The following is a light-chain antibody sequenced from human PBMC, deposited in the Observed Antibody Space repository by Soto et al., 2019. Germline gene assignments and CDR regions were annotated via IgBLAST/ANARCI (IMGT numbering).Light chain of an antibody. CDR2: VAS. CDR1: QSVSSN. V-gene: IGKV3-15*01. Sequence: EIVMTQSPATLSVSPGERATLSCRASQSVSSNLAWSQQKPGQAPRLLIYVASTRATGIPARFSGSGSRTEFTLTISSLQSEDFAVYYGQQYNNWPPTTFGQGTRLEIK. CDR3: QQYNNWPPTT. J-gene: IGKJ5*01.